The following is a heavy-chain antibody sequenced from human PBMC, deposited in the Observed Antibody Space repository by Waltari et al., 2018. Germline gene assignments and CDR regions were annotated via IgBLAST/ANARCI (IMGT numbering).Heavy chain of an antibody. CDR1: GYTFTSYY. Sequence: QVQLVQSGAEVKKPGASVKVSCKASGYTFTSYYMHWVRQAPGQGLEWMGIINPSGGSTSYAQKFQGRVTMTRDTSTSTVYMELSSLRSEDTAVYYCARELRLDTAMANWFDPWGQGTLVTVSS. J-gene: IGHJ5*02. V-gene: IGHV1-46*01. CDR3: ARELRLDTAMANWFDP. D-gene: IGHD5-18*01. CDR2: INPSGGST.